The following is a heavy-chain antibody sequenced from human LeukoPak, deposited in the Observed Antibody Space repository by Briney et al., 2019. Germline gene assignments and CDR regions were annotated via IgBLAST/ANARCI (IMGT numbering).Heavy chain of an antibody. CDR2: ISSSSSTI. J-gene: IGHJ4*02. Sequence: GGSLRLSCAASGFTFSSYSMNWVRQAPGKGLEWVSYISSSSSTIYYADSVKGRFTISRDNAKNSLYMQMNSLRAEDTAVYYCARDLGYYDSSGYYEDYWGQGTLVTVSS. CDR3: ARDLGYYDSSGYYEDY. D-gene: IGHD3-22*01. CDR1: GFTFSSYS. V-gene: IGHV3-48*04.